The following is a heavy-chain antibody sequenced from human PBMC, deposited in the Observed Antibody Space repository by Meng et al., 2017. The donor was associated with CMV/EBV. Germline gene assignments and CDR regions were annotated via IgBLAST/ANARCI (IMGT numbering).Heavy chain of an antibody. CDR1: GFTFSSYS. CDR3: ARDQYSSSSHYYYYGMDV. D-gene: IGHD6-6*01. J-gene: IGHJ6*02. CDR2: ISSSSSYI. Sequence: GGSLRLSCAASGFTFSSYSMNWVRQAPGKGLEWVSSISSSSSYIYYADSVKGRFTISRDNAKNSLYLQMNSLRAEDTAVYYCARDQYSSSSHYYYYGMDVWGQGTTVTVSS. V-gene: IGHV3-21*01.